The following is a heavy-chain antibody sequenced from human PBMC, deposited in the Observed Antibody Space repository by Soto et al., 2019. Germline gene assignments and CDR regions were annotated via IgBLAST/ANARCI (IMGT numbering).Heavy chain of an antibody. Sequence: GGSLRLSCSASGFTFTSFAIHWVRQAPGKGLEWVAVISENGVNKYSAESVRGRFVISRDNSKNTVELEMNSLRPEDTAIYFCARRLTKTVSALGYWGQGTLVTVSS. V-gene: IGHV3-30*09. D-gene: IGHD2-8*01. CDR3: ARRLTKTVSALGY. CDR2: ISENGVNK. CDR1: GFTFTSFA. J-gene: IGHJ4*02.